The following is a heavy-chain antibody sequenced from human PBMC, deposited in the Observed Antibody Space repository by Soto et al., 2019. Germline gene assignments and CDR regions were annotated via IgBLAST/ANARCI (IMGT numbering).Heavy chain of an antibody. CDR3: AHRRWRSTDGAFAI. J-gene: IGHJ3*02. CDR1: GFSLSTSGVG. CDR2: IYWDDDK. D-gene: IGHD3-3*01. V-gene: IGHV2-5*02. Sequence: QITLKESGPTLVKPTQTLTLTCTFSGFSLSTSGVGVGWIRQPPGKALEWLALIYWDDDKRYSPSLKSRPTITKDTSKNQVVLTMTTVDPVDTATYYRAHRRWRSTDGAFAIWGQGTMVTVSS.